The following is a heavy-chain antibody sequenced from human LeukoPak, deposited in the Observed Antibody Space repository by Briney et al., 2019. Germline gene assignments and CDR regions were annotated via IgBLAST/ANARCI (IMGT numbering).Heavy chain of an antibody. J-gene: IGHJ3*02. CDR1: GGSISDYY. CDR2: IYYSGRT. CDR3: ARDFRGSADAFDI. Sequence: SETLSLTCTVSGGSISDYYWNWMRQPPGKGLEWIGYIYYSGRTNYNPSLKSRVSISVDTSKNQFSLKLSSVTAADTAVYYCARDFRGSADAFDIWGQGTMVAVSS. V-gene: IGHV4-59*01.